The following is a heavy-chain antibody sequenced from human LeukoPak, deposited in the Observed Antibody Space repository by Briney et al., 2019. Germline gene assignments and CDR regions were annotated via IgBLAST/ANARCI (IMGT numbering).Heavy chain of an antibody. CDR1: GFTFSSYS. D-gene: IGHD3-9*01. V-gene: IGHV3-48*01. CDR3: AKGPKCRDVLGCFDP. J-gene: IGHJ5*02. CDR2: ISSSSSTI. Sequence: GGSLRLSCAASGFTFSSYSMNWVRQAPGKGLEWVSYISSSSSTIYYADSVKGRFTISRDTSKRTLYLQMNSLRPDDTAVYYCAKGPKCRDVLGCFDPWGQGTLVIVSS.